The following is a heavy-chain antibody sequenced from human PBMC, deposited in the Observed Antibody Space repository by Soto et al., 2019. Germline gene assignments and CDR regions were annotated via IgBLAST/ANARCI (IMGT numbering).Heavy chain of an antibody. J-gene: IGHJ4*02. V-gene: IGHV3-33*08. Sequence: VQLLESGGGLVQPGGSLRLSCAASGFTFSSYGMHWVRQAPGKGLEWVAVIWYDGSNKYYADSVKGRFTISRDNSKNTLYLQMNSLRAEDTAVYYCARDRGSGSSSSPYYWGQGTLVTVSS. CDR1: GFTFSSYG. CDR2: IWYDGSNK. D-gene: IGHD6-6*01. CDR3: ARDRGSGSSSSPYY.